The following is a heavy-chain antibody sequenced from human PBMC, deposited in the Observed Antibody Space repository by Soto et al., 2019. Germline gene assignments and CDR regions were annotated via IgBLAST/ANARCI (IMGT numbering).Heavy chain of an antibody. CDR3: ARIREGRFDP. D-gene: IGHD1-26*01. V-gene: IGHV1-69*12. CDR2: IIPIFGTA. Sequence: QVQLVQSGAEVKKPGSSVKVSCKASGGTFSSYAISWVRQAPGQGLEWMGGIIPIFGTANYAQKFQGRVTITADESQRPAYMELSSLRAEDTAVYYCARIREGRFDPWGQGALVTVSS. J-gene: IGHJ5*02. CDR1: GGTFSSYA.